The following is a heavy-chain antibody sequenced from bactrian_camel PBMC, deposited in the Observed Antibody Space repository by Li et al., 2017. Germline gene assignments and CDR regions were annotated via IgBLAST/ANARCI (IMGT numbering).Heavy chain of an antibody. V-gene: IGHV3S1*01. CDR2: LYTAGGTT. CDR3: AAGRVRGGYCYRLLLADAYGR. Sequence: HVQLVESGGGSVQAGGSLRLACKESGYHADSYFLAWLRQAPGKEREWVAALYTAGGTTYYADSVKGRFTISRDNAENTMYLQVNSLEPEDTGMYYCAAGRVRGGYCYRLLLADAYGRWGQGTQVTVS. D-gene: IGHD2*01. CDR1: GYHADSYF. J-gene: IGHJ4*01.